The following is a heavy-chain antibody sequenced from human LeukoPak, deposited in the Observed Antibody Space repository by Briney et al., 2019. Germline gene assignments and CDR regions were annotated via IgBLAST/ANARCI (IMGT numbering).Heavy chain of an antibody. Sequence: SETLSLTCGVAGYSISSDYYWGWIRQPPGRGLEWIGNIYHSGSTYYNPSLESRVTISIDTSKNQFTLKLSSVTAADTAVHYCARLFLMGSTPHYFDYWGQGTLVTVSS. CDR3: ARLFLMGSTPHYFDY. D-gene: IGHD2-8*01. V-gene: IGHV4-38-2*01. CDR2: IYHSGST. CDR1: GYSISSDYY. J-gene: IGHJ4*02.